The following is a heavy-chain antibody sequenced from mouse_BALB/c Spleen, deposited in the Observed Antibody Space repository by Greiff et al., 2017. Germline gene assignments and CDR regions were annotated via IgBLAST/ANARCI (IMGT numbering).Heavy chain of an antibody. V-gene: IGHV1-54*01. CDR1: GYAFTNYL. D-gene: IGHD1-1*01. CDR2: INPGSGGT. Sequence: QVQLQQSGAELVRPGTSVKVSCKASGYAFTNYLIEWVKQRPGQGLEWIGVINPGSGGTNYNEKFKGKATLTADKSSSTAYMQLSSLTSDDSAVYFCAREKDYYGSSNDYWGQGTTLTVSS. CDR3: AREKDYYGSSNDY. J-gene: IGHJ2*01.